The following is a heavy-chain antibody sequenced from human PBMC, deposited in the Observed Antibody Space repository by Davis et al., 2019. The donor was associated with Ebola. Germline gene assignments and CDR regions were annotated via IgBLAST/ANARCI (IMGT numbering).Heavy chain of an antibody. CDR1: RFTFSSYD. J-gene: IGHJ4*02. Sequence: GESLKISCAASRFTFSSYDMHWVRQAPGKGLEWVANIKQDGNEKYYVDSVKGRFSISRDSAKNSVYLKMNSLRGEDTAVYYCAILTEGYWGQGTLVTVSS. CDR2: IKQDGNEK. V-gene: IGHV3-7*01. D-gene: IGHD2-15*01. CDR3: AILTEGY.